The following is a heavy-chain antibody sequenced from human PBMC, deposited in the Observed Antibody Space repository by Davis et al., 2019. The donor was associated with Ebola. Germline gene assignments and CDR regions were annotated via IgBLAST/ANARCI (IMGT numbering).Heavy chain of an antibody. J-gene: IGHJ4*02. CDR3: ARDVTWKLDY. D-gene: IGHD1-1*01. V-gene: IGHV3-48*04. Sequence: PGGSLRLSCAASGFTFSSYSINWVRQAPGKGLEWVSYISTSISTTYYADSVKGRFTISRDNAKNSLYLQMNNLRAEDTTIYYCARDVTWKLDYWGQGTLATVSS. CDR2: ISTSISTT. CDR1: GFTFSSYS.